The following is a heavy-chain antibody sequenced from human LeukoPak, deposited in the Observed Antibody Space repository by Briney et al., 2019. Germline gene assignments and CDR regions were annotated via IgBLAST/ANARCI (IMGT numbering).Heavy chain of an antibody. CDR1: GFTFDDYA. V-gene: IGHV3-43D*03. J-gene: IGHJ4*02. CDR3: AKDTSGDLEY. CDR2: ISWDGGST. D-gene: IGHD7-27*01. Sequence: GGSLRLSCAASGFTFDDYAMHWVRQAPGKGLEWVSLISWDGGSTYYAESVKGRFTISRDNSKNSLYLQMNSLRAEDTALYYCAKDTSGDLEYWGQGTLVTVSS.